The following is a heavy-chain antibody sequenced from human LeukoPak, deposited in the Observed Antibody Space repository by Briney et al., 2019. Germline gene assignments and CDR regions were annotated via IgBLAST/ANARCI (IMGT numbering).Heavy chain of an antibody. D-gene: IGHD3-22*01. J-gene: IGHJ4*02. CDR2: ISGSGGST. CDR1: GFTFSSYA. CDR3: AKGPTYYFDSRALKYFDY. Sequence: PGGSPRLSCAASGFTFSSYAMSWVRQAPGKGLEWVLAISGSGGSTYYADSVKGRFTISRDNSKNTMYLQMNSLRAEDTAVYYCAKGPTYYFDSRALKYFDYWGQGTLVTVSS. V-gene: IGHV3-23*01.